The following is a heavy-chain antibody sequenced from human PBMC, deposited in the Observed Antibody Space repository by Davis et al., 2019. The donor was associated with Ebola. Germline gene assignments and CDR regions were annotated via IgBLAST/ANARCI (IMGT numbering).Heavy chain of an antibody. D-gene: IGHD6-13*01. CDR2: IIPIFGTA. J-gene: IGHJ5*02. CDR3: ARDSTYSSSWYNWFDP. Sequence: SVKVSCKASGGTFSSYAISWVRQAPGQGLKWMGGIIPIFGTANYAQKFQGRVTITADKSTSTAYMELSSLRSEDTAVYYCARDSTYSSSWYNWFDPWGQGTLVTVSS. V-gene: IGHV1-69*06. CDR1: GGTFSSYA.